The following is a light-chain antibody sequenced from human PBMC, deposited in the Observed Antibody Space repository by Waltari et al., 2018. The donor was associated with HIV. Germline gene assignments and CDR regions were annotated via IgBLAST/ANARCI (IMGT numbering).Light chain of an antibody. Sequence: SYELTQPPSVSVSPGQTARIPCSGDVLAKQYAYWYQQKPGQAPVLEIYKDTERPSGIPERFSGSSSGTTVTLTSSGVQPDDEADYYCQSADTSYTSRVFGIGTKVTVL. CDR1: VLAKQY. CDR2: KDT. J-gene: IGLJ1*01. CDR3: QSADTSYTSRV. V-gene: IGLV3-25*03.